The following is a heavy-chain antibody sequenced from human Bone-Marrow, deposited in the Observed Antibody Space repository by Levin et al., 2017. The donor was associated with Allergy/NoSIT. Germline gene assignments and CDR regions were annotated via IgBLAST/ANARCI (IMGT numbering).Heavy chain of an antibody. CDR1: GASLSSTNW. J-gene: IGHJ4*02. CDR3: ARRRGATVGPFDY. Sequence: KPSETLSLTCVVSGASLSSTNWWSWVRQSPGKGLEWIGEVYHDGSSSYNPSLKSRVVISIDRSKNQFSLNVQSVTAADTAVYFCARRRGATVGPFDYWGQGTLVTVSS. CDR2: VYHDGSS. D-gene: IGHD3-10*01. V-gene: IGHV4/OR15-8*01.